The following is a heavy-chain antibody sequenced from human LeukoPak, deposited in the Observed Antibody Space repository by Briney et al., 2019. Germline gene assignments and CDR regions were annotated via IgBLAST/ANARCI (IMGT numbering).Heavy chain of an antibody. CDR3: ARVPAAVTQNENWLDP. CDR2: ISSSGSTI. V-gene: IGHV3-11*01. D-gene: IGHD2-2*01. CDR1: GFTFSDYY. Sequence: GGSLRLSCAASGFTFSDYYMSWIRQAPGKGLEWVSYISSSGSTIYYADSVKGRFTISRDNAKNSLYLQMNSLRAEDTAVYYCARVPAAVTQNENWLDPWGQGTLVTVSS. J-gene: IGHJ5*02.